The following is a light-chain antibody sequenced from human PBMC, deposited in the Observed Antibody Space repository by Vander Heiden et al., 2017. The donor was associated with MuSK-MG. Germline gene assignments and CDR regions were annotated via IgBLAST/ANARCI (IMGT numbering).Light chain of an antibody. CDR3: QQYYSSPPIYT. J-gene: IGKJ2*01. Sequence: DTMIPQSPDSRAVPLGARATTTGRSSQPVLDGSNNKNYLSWYQQKPGQPPQLLIYWASARSFGVPDRFNASGSGTDFPLTISSLQAQDVAVSYCQQYYSSPPIYTFGQGTRVEIK. CDR2: WAS. V-gene: IGKV4-1*01. CDR1: QPVLDGSNNKNY.